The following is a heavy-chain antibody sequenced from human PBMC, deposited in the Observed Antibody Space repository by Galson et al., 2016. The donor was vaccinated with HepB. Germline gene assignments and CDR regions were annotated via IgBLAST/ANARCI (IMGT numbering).Heavy chain of an antibody. CDR2: VSYDGSNK. Sequence: SLRLSCAASGFTFNSYGMHWVRQAPGVGLEWVAIVSYDGSNKYYADSVKGRFTISRDNSKNTQYLQMNSLRAEDTAVYYCAKGGPRGEFDHWGQGTMVTVSS. D-gene: IGHD3-16*01. V-gene: IGHV3-30*18. CDR1: GFTFNSYG. J-gene: IGHJ3*01. CDR3: AKGGPRGEFDH.